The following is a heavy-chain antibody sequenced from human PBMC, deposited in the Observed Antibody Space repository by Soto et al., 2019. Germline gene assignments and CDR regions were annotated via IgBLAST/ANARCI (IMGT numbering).Heavy chain of an antibody. CDR2: IYYSGST. Sequence: TSETLSLTCTVSGGSISSYYWSWIRQPPGKGLEWIGYIYYSGSTNYNPSLKSRVTISVDTSKNQFSLKLSSVTAADTTVYYCARQTAKYCSSTSCKANDAFDIWGQGTMVTVSS. CDR3: ARQTAKYCSSTSCKANDAFDI. V-gene: IGHV4-59*08. CDR1: GGSISSYY. J-gene: IGHJ3*02. D-gene: IGHD2-2*01.